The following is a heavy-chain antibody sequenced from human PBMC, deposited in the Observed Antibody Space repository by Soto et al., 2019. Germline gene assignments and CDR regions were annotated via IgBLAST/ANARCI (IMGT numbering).Heavy chain of an antibody. Sequence: QVQLVQSGAEVKKPGSSVKVSCKASGATFTSYSITWVRQAPGQGLEWMGRIIPILGIVNYAQKFQGTVTITADKSTTTAYMELSSLRSEDTAVYYCARDGLGTTRRYFDSWGQGTRVTVSS. CDR3: ARDGLGTTRRYFDS. D-gene: IGHD1-1*01. V-gene: IGHV1-69*04. CDR2: IIPILGIV. CDR1: GATFTSYS. J-gene: IGHJ4*02.